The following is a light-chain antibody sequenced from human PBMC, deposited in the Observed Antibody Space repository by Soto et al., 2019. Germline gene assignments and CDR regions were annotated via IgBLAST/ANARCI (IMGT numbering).Light chain of an antibody. J-gene: IGKJ5*01. V-gene: IGKV3-11*01. CDR2: DAS. CDR1: QSVSSY. CDR3: QQRSNWPIA. Sequence: EIVLTQSPATLSLSPGERATLSCRASQSVSSYLAWYQQKPGQAHRLLIYDASNRATGIPARFSGSGSGTAFTLTISSLEPEDFAVYYCQQRSNWPIAFGQGTRLEIK.